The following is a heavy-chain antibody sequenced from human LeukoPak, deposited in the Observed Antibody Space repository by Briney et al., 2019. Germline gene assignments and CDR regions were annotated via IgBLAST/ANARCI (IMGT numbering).Heavy chain of an antibody. CDR1: AFTVSSNY. D-gene: IGHD4-23*01. CDR2: IYSSGDT. V-gene: IGHV3-53*01. Sequence: PGGSLRLSCTASAFTVSSNYMTWLRQAPGKGLEWVSTIYSSGDTYSADSVKGRFSVSRDRLNNLLFLQINNLTVEDTAVYYCARGYGGNYFDYWGQGTLVTVSS. CDR3: ARGYGGNYFDY. J-gene: IGHJ4*02.